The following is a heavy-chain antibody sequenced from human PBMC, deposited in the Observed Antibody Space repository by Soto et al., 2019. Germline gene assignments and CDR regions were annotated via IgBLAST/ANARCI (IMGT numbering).Heavy chain of an antibody. CDR2: ISGSGGST. CDR3: AKADTPDSSSWYLDYYYGMDV. CDR1: GFTFSNYA. Sequence: GGSLRLSCAASGFTFSNYAMSWVRQAPGKGLEWVSAISGSGGSTYCADSVKGRFTISRDNSKNTLYLQMNSLRAEDTAVYYCAKADTPDSSSWYLDYYYGMDVWGQGTTVTVSS. J-gene: IGHJ6*02. D-gene: IGHD6-13*01. V-gene: IGHV3-23*01.